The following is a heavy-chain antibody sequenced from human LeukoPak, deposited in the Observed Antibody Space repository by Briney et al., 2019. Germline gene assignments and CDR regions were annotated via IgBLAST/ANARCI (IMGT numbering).Heavy chain of an antibody. CDR1: GFTVSSNY. J-gene: IGHJ4*02. CDR2: ITSSSSFI. V-gene: IGHV3-21*01. D-gene: IGHD3-9*01. CDR3: ARAVAGYYGGYYFDY. Sequence: GGSLRLSCAAPGFTVSSNYMSWVRQAPGKGLEWVSSITSSSSFIYYADSVKGRFTISRDNAKNSLYLQMNSLRAEDTAVYYCARAVAGYYGGYYFDYWGQGTLVTVSS.